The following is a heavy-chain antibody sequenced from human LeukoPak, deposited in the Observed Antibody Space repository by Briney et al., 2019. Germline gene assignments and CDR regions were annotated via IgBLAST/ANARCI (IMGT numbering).Heavy chain of an antibody. Sequence: PSETLSLTCTVSGGSISSYYWSWIRQPAGKGLEWIGRIYNSGSTTYNPSLKSRVTISVDTSKNQFSLKLSSVTAADTAVYYCARVRYYYGSGSSDQDYYYYYMDVWGKGTTVTISS. J-gene: IGHJ6*03. CDR1: GGSISSYY. D-gene: IGHD3-10*01. CDR3: ARVRYYYGSGSSDQDYYYYYMDV. CDR2: IYNSGST. V-gene: IGHV4-4*07.